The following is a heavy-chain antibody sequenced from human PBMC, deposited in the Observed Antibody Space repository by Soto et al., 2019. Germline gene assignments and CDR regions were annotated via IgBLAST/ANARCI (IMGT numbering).Heavy chain of an antibody. CDR1: GYTFTSYY. CDR2: INPSGGST. Sequence: ASVNVSCKASGYTFTSYYMHWVRQAPGQGLEWMGIINPSGGSTSYAQKFQGRVTMTRDTSTSTVYMELSSLRSEDTAVYYCARTGPRDLAISLVPYYYYYGMDVWGQGTTVTVSS. D-gene: IGHD2-2*02. J-gene: IGHJ6*02. V-gene: IGHV1-46*01. CDR3: ARTGPRDLAISLVPYYYYYGMDV.